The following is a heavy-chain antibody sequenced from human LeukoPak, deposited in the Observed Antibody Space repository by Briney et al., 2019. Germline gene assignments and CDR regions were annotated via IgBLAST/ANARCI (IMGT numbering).Heavy chain of an antibody. D-gene: IGHD5-12*01. J-gene: IGHJ4*02. CDR1: GFTFSTYA. Sequence: GGSLRLSCAASGFTFSTYAMRWVRQAPGKGLEYVSAINSHGGSTYYANSVKGRFTISRDNSKNTLYLQRGRLRAEDAAVYYCARDSGYEYYFDYWGQGTLVTVSS. CDR2: INSHGGST. CDR3: ARDSGYEYYFDY. V-gene: IGHV3-64*01.